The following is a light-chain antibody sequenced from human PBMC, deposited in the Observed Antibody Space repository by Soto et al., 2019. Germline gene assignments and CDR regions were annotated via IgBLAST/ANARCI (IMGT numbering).Light chain of an antibody. Sequence: QSVLTQPPSVSGAPGQRVTISCTGSSSNIGAGYDVHWYQQLPGTAPKLLIYGNSNRPSGVPDRFSGSKSGTSASLAITGLQAEDEADYYCQSYDSSPLIVFGTGTKVTVL. CDR3: QSYDSSPLIV. CDR1: SSNIGAGYD. V-gene: IGLV1-40*01. CDR2: GNS. J-gene: IGLJ1*01.